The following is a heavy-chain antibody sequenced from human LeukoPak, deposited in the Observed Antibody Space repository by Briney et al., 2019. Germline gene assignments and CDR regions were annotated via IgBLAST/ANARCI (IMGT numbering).Heavy chain of an antibody. CDR3: AKDGDQLLRYFDY. V-gene: IGHV3-9*01. CDR1: GFTFDDYA. J-gene: IGHJ4*02. CDR2: ISWNSGSI. Sequence: GGSLRLSCAASGFTFDDYAMHRVRHAPGKGLEWVSGISWNSGSIGYADSVKGRFTISRDNAKNSLYLQMNSLRAEDTALYYCAKDGDQLLRYFDYWGQGTLVTVSS. D-gene: IGHD2-2*01.